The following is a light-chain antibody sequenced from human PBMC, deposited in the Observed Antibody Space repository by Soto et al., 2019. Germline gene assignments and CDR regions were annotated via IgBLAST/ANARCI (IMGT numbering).Light chain of an antibody. V-gene: IGKV3-15*01. CDR2: GAS. CDR1: QSVRSN. J-gene: IGKJ1*01. CDR3: QQYNNWPPWT. Sequence: EIVWTQSPATLSVSPGERATLSCRASQSVRSNLAWYQQKPGQAPRLLIYGASTRATGIPARFSGSGSGTEFTLTISSLYSEDFAVYYCQQYNNWPPWTFGQGTKVETK.